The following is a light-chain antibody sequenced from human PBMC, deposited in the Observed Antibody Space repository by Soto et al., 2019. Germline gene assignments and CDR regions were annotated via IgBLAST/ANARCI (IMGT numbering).Light chain of an antibody. CDR2: GNK. CDR3: QSYDSSLSSVL. CDR1: SSNIGSNYD. Sequence: QSVLTQPPSVSGAPGQSVTISCTGSSSNIGSNYDVHWYQHLPGTTPKLLIYGNKYRPSGVPDRFAGSKSGTSASLAITGLQAEDEADYFCQSYDSSLSSVLFGGGTKLTVL. J-gene: IGLJ2*01. V-gene: IGLV1-40*01.